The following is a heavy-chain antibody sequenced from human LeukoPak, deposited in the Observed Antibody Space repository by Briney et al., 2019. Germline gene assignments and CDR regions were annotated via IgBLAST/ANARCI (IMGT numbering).Heavy chain of an antibody. V-gene: IGHV3-33*01. CDR3: ARGRLLRYFDWLLSGY. D-gene: IGHD3-9*01. J-gene: IGHJ4*02. CDR2: IWYDGSNK. CDR1: GFTFSSYG. Sequence: PGGSLRLSCAASGFTFSSYGMHWVRQAPGKGLEWVAVIWYDGSNKYYADSVKGRFTISRDNSKNKLYLQMNSLRAEDTAVYYCARGRLLRYFDWLLSGYWGQGTLVTVSS.